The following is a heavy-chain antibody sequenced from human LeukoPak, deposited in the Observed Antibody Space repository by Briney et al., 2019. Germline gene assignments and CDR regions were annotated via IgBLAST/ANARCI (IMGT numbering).Heavy chain of an antibody. J-gene: IGHJ4*02. CDR2: ISYDGSNK. CDR3: ARSKPDATTVVTDLDY. CDR1: GFTFSSYA. D-gene: IGHD4-23*01. V-gene: IGHV3-30-3*01. Sequence: GGSLRLSCAASGFTFSSYAMHWVRQAPGKGLEWVAVISYDGSNKYYADSVKGRFTISRDNSKNTLYLQMNSLRAEDTAVYYCARSKPDATTVVTDLDYWGQGTLVTVSS.